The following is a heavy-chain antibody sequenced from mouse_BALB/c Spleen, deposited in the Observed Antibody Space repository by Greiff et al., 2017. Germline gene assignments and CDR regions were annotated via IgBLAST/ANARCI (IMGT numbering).Heavy chain of an antibody. D-gene: IGHD1-1*01. J-gene: IGHJ3*01. Sequence: VQLQQSGAELVRPGVSVKISCKGSGYTFTDYAMHWVKQSHAKSLEWIGVISTYYGDASYNQKFKGKATMTVDKSSSTAYMELARLTSEDSAIYYCASGDYYGSSAWFAYWGQGTLVTVSA. CDR2: ISTYYGDA. CDR3: ASGDYYGSSAWFAY. CDR1: GYTFTDYA. V-gene: IGHV1S137*01.